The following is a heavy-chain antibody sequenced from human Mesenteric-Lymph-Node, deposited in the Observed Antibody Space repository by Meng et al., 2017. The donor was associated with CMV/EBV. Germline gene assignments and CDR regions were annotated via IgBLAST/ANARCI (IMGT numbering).Heavy chain of an antibody. CDR2: IYYSGST. CDR1: GGSISSYY. Sequence: SETLSLTCTVSGGSISSYYWSWIRQPPGKGLEWIGYIYYSGSTNYNPSLKSRLTISVDTSKNRFSLQLSSVTAADTAVYYCARDQYCSSTSCYTGVGLNYGMDVWGQGTTVTVSS. V-gene: IGHV4-59*01. J-gene: IGHJ6*02. CDR3: ARDQYCSSTSCYTGVGLNYGMDV. D-gene: IGHD2-2*02.